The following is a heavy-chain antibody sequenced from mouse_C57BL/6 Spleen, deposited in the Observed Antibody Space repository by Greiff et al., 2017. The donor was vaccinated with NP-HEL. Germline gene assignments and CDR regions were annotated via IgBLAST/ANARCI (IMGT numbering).Heavy chain of an antibody. D-gene: IGHD2-4*01. Sequence: VQLQQSGPELVKPGASVKISCKASGYSFTDYNMNWLKQSNGKSLEWIGVINRNYGTTSYNNKFKGKATLPVDQTSSTAYMQLNSLTSEDSAVYYCARGRSYDYLWFAYWGQGTLVTVSA. CDR2: INRNYGTT. CDR3: ARGRSYDYLWFAY. V-gene: IGHV1-39*01. J-gene: IGHJ3*01. CDR1: GYSFTDYN.